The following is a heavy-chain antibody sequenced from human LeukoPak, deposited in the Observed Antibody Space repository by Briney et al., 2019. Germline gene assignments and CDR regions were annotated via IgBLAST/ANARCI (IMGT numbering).Heavy chain of an antibody. J-gene: IGHJ6*01. CDR1: GFTFGDYA. CDR3: TRVTCSSTSCYLYYYGMDV. Sequence: GGSLRLSCTASGFTFGDYAMSWVRQAPGKGLEWVGFIRSKASGGTTEYAASVKGRFTISRDDSKSIAYLQMNSLKTEDTAVYYCTRVTCSSTSCYLYYYGMDVWGQGTTVTVSS. D-gene: IGHD2-2*01. V-gene: IGHV3-49*04. CDR2: IRSKASGGTT.